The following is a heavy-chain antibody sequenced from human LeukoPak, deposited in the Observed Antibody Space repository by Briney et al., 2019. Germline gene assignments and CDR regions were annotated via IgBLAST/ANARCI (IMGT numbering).Heavy chain of an antibody. J-gene: IGHJ4*02. CDR2: INHSGST. D-gene: IGHD1-1*01. CDR3: AKHGDTTGTTWTFDSDY. Sequence: SETLSLTCAVYGGSFSGYYWSWIRQPPGKGLEWIGEINHSGSTNYNPSLKSRVTISVDTSKNQFSLKLSSVTAADTAVYYCAKHGDTTGTTWTFDSDYWGQGTLVTVSS. V-gene: IGHV4-34*01. CDR1: GGSFSGYY.